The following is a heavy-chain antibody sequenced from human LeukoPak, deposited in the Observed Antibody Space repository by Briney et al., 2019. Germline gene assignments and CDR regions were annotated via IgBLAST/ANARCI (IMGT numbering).Heavy chain of an antibody. V-gene: IGHV4-31*02. D-gene: IGHD3-10*01. Sequence: IYYSGSTYYNPSLKSRVTISVDTSKNQFSLKLSSVTAADTAVYYCARGLIWFGEPNYFDYWGQGTLVTVSS. CDR2: IYYSGST. CDR3: ARGLIWFGEPNYFDY. J-gene: IGHJ4*02.